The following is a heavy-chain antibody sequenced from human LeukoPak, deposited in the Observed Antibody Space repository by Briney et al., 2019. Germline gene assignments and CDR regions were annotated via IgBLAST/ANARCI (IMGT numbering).Heavy chain of an antibody. Sequence: SVKVSGKASAGTFSSYTGSWVRQAPGQGREWRGRIIPILGIADYAEKFQGRVTITVDKARSTGYMGLSSLRSEDTAVYYRAGVGYCTNGVCNMARYYYYYMDVWGKGTTVTVSS. D-gene: IGHD2-8*01. CDR1: AGTFSSYT. CDR2: IIPILGIA. V-gene: IGHV1-69*02. J-gene: IGHJ6*03. CDR3: AGVGYCTNGVCNMARYYYYYMDV.